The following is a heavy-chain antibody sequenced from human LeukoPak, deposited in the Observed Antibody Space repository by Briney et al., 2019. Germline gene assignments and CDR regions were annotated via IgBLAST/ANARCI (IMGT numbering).Heavy chain of an antibody. CDR3: AGGYNGYDWSDY. V-gene: IGHV3-11*01. J-gene: IGHJ4*02. CDR2: ISSRATTI. Sequence: GGSLRLSCAASGLSLTDNYMNWIRRAPGKGPEWIAYISSRATTIKYADSLKGRFTISRDTAKNTLYLHLNSLKSEDTALYFCAGGYNGYDWSDYWGQGALVTVSS. D-gene: IGHD5-12*01. CDR1: GLSLTDNY.